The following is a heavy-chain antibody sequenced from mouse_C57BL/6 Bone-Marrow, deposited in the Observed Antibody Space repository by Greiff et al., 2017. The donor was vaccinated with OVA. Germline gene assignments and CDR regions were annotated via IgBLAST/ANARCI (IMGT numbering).Heavy chain of an antibody. D-gene: IGHD1-1*01. V-gene: IGHV5-6*01. Sequence: VQLKESGGDLVKPGGSLKLSCAASGFTFSSYGMSWVRQTPDKRLEWVATISSGGSYTYYPDSVKGRFTITRDNAKNTLYLQMSSLKSEDTAMYYCARHYYGSSPFAYWGQGTLVTVSA. CDR2: ISSGGSYT. CDR1: GFTFSSYG. J-gene: IGHJ3*01. CDR3: ARHYYGSSPFAY.